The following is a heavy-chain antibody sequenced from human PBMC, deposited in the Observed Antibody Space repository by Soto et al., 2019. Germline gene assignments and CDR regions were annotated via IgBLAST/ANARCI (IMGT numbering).Heavy chain of an antibody. V-gene: IGHV3-30*18. CDR2: ISYDGSNE. CDR3: AKDGAPRYCTRSSCHPAGAY. CDR1: GFTFTNYG. D-gene: IGHD2-2*01. J-gene: IGHJ4*02. Sequence: QVQLVESGGDVVQPGTSLRLSCAGSGFTFTNYGLHWVRQAPGKGLEWVAAISYDGSNEYYADSVKGRFTISRDYSKKMLYLQMGSLRPEDTAVYYCAKDGAPRYCTRSSCHPAGAYWGQGTLVTVSS.